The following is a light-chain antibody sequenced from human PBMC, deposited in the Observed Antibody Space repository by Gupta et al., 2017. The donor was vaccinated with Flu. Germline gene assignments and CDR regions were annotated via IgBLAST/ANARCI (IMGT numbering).Light chain of an antibody. CDR2: DVT. V-gene: IGLV2-14*04. J-gene: IGLJ1*01. Sequence: IAISCSGTSSDVGGYNYVSWYQQHPGKAPKLMIYDVTIRPSGVSDRFSGSKSGNTASLTISGLQAEDEADYYCSSYTSSSTLGVFGTGTKLTVL. CDR1: SSDVGGYNY. CDR3: SSYTSSSTLGV.